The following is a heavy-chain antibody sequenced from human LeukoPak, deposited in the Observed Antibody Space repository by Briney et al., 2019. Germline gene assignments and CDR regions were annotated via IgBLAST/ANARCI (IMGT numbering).Heavy chain of an antibody. V-gene: IGHV4-4*02. CDR2: IYHSGST. CDR3: ARARPTYYYDSSVQEKCFDY. J-gene: IGHJ4*02. CDR1: GGSISSSNW. Sequence: SETLSLTCAVSGGSISSSNWWSWVRQPPGKGLEWIGEIYHSGSTNYNPSLKSRVTISVDKSKNQFSLKLSSVTAADTAVYYCARARPTYYYDSSVQEKCFDYWGQGTLVTVSS. D-gene: IGHD3-22*01.